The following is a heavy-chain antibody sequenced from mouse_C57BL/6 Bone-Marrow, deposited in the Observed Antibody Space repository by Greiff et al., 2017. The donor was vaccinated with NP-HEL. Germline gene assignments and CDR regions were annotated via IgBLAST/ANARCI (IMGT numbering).Heavy chain of an antibody. CDR1: GYSITSGYY. CDR3: ARRGTFTTGFAY. J-gene: IGHJ3*01. CDR2: ISYDGSN. V-gene: IGHV3-6*01. D-gene: IGHD2-12*01. Sequence: EVQLQESGPGLVKPSQSLSLTCSVTGYSITSGYYWNWIRQFPGNKLEWMGYISYDGSNNYNPSLKNRISITRDTSKNQFFLKLNSVTTEDTATYYCARRGTFTTGFAYWGQGTLVTVSA.